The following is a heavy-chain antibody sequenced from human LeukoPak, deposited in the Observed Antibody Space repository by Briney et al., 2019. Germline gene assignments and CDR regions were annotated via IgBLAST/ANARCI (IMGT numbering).Heavy chain of an antibody. V-gene: IGHV3-21*01. CDR1: GFTFSSYN. CDR2: ISDRSDYI. J-gene: IGHJ4*02. Sequence: GGSLRLSCAASGFTFSSYNMSWVRQAPGKGLEWVSSISDRSDYIYYADSMKGRFSISRDNANNSLYLLMNSLRAEDTAIYYCARGNWNDEGFFDYWGQGILVTVSS. CDR3: ARGNWNDEGFFDY. D-gene: IGHD1-1*01.